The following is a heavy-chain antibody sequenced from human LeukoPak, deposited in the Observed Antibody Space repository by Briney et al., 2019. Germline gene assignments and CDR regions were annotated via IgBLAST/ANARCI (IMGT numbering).Heavy chain of an antibody. Sequence: SETLSLTCTVSEYSMNSDYYWGWIRQPPGKGLEWIGSIYDSGSTYYHTGSTYYNPSLKSRVSISIDTSKNQFSLKLSSVTAADTAVYYCARPNIRYCSGGACSNDGSDYWGQGTLVTVSS. J-gene: IGHJ4*02. V-gene: IGHV4-38-2*02. CDR2: IYDSGSTYYHTGST. CDR3: ARPNIRYCSGGACSNDGSDY. D-gene: IGHD2-15*01. CDR1: EYSMNSDYY.